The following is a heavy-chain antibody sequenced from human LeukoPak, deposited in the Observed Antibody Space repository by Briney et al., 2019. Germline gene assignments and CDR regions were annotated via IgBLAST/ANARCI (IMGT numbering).Heavy chain of an antibody. CDR3: ARGRGTVEDIVVVVADHFDY. D-gene: IGHD2-15*01. Sequence: PSQTLSLTCTVSGGSISSCGYYWSWIRQHPGKGLEWIGYIYYSGSTYYNPSLKSRVTISVDTSKNQFSLKLSSVTAADTAVYYCARGRGTVEDIVVVVADHFDYWGQGTLVTVSS. V-gene: IGHV4-31*03. J-gene: IGHJ4*02. CDR1: GGSISSCGYY. CDR2: IYYSGST.